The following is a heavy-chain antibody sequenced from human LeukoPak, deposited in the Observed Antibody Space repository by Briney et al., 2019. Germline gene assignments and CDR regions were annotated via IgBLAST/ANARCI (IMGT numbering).Heavy chain of an antibody. V-gene: IGHV3-23*01. D-gene: IGHD6-13*01. J-gene: IGHJ6*02. CDR1: GFTFSSYA. CDR2: ISGRGGRT. Sequence: GGSLRLSCAASGFTFSSYAMRWVRPAPGKGLEWVSAISGRGGRTYYAASVTGRFTISRDNSQDTLYLQMNGLRAEDTAVYYGAKAPRAAAGTYYGMDVWGQGTTVTVSS. CDR3: AKAPRAAAGTYYGMDV.